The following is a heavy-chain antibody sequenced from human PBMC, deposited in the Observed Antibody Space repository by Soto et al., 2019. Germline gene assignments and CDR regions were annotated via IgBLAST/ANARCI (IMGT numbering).Heavy chain of an antibody. CDR2: IKTEADGGTA. CDR1: GFTFGNAW. CDR3: ARDVTPITVAGVLKMGLPDS. Sequence: EVNLVESGGGLVEPGGSLRLSCSVSGFTFGNAWMSWVRQSPGEGLEWVGRIKTEADGGTADYAAPVKGRFTILRDHSTRTLHLQMNSLKTEDTAVYYCARDVTPITVAGVLKMGLPDSWGQGTKVTVSS. V-gene: IGHV3-15*01. J-gene: IGHJ4*02. D-gene: IGHD6-19*01.